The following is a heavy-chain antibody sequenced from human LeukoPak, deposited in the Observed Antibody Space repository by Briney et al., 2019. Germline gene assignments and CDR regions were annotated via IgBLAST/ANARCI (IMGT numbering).Heavy chain of an antibody. D-gene: IGHD3-22*01. Sequence: SETLSLTCTVSGGSISSYSWSWIRQPPGKGLEWIGYIYHSGSTYYNPSLKSRVTISVDRSKNQFSLKLSSVTAADTAVYYCARDGVIGGAFDIWGQGTMVTVPS. V-gene: IGHV4-30-2*01. CDR3: ARDGVIGGAFDI. CDR1: GGSISSYS. J-gene: IGHJ3*02. CDR2: IYHSGST.